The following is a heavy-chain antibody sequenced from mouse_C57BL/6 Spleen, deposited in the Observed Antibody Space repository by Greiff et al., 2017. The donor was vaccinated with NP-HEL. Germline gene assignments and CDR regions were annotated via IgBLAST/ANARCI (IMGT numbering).Heavy chain of an antibody. CDR3: TRDRGNWDGYFDV. Sequence: EVMLVESGEGLVKPGGSLKLSCAASGFTFSSYAMSWVRQTPEKRLEWVAYISSGGDYIYYADTVKGRITISRDNARNTLYLQMSSLKSEDTAMYYCTRDRGNWDGYFDVWGTGTTVTVSS. J-gene: IGHJ1*03. D-gene: IGHD4-1*02. CDR2: ISSGGDYI. CDR1: GFTFSSYA. V-gene: IGHV5-9-1*02.